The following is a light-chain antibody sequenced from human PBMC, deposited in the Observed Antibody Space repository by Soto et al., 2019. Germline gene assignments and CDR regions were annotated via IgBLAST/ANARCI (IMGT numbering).Light chain of an antibody. Sequence: DIVLTQSPGTLSLSPGERATLSCRASQSVSGSYVAWYQQKPGQAPRLLLYGASNRATCVPDRFSGSGSKTDFTLTISRLEPEDFAVYYCQQYGSPPQTFGQGTNLEIK. J-gene: IGKJ2*01. V-gene: IGKV3-20*01. CDR1: QSVSGSY. CDR2: GAS. CDR3: QQYGSPPQT.